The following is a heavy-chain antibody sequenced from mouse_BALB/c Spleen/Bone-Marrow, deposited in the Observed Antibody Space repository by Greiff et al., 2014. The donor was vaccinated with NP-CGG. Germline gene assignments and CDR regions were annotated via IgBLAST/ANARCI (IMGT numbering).Heavy chain of an antibody. CDR1: GFNIKDTY. Sequence: EVHLVESGAELVKPGASVKLSCTASGFNIKDTYMHWVKQRPEKGLEWIGRIDPANGNTKYDPKFQGKATITADTSSNTAYLQLSILTSEDTAVYYCARYYYGSSYFDYWGQGTTLTVSS. J-gene: IGHJ2*01. CDR3: ARYYYGSSYFDY. V-gene: IGHV14-3*02. CDR2: IDPANGNT. D-gene: IGHD1-1*01.